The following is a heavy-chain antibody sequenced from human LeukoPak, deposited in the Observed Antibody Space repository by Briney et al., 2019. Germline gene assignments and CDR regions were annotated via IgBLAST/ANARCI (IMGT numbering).Heavy chain of an antibody. CDR2: LSYSGST. V-gene: IGHV4-59*01. CDR3: ARGDGMDI. Sequence: PSETLSLTCTVSGGSISSDFWSWIRQPPGKGLEWIGYLSYSGSTNYNPSLKSRVTISVDTSKNQFSLKLSSVTAADTAVYYCARGDGMDIWGQGTMVTVSS. D-gene: IGHD1-26*01. CDR1: GGSISSDF. J-gene: IGHJ3*02.